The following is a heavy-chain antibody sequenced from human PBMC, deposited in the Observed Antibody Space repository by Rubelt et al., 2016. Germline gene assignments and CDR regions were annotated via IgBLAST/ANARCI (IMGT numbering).Heavy chain of an antibody. CDR1: GYSISSGGYY. D-gene: IGHD6-13*01. CDR2: INHSGTT. Sequence: QVQLQESGPGLVKPSETLSLTCTVSGYSISSGGYYWSWIRQHPGKGLEWIGEINHSGTTNYNPSLKSRVTMSVDTSKKQFSLKLSSGTAADSAVYYCASSWYMVWWGQGTRVTVSS. CDR3: ASSWYMVW. J-gene: IGHJ4*02. V-gene: IGHV4-39*07.